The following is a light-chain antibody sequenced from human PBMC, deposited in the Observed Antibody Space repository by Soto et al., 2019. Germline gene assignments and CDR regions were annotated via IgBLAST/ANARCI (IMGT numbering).Light chain of an antibody. CDR2: AAS. CDR1: QGIKND. V-gene: IGKV1-6*01. Sequence: AIQMTQSPSSLSASVGDRVTITCRASQGIKNDLGWYQQKPGRAPKVLISAASNLQSEVPSRFSGSGSGTDFTLTISSLQPEDFGTYYCLQDRCYPFTFGPGTKVDIK. CDR3: LQDRCYPFT. J-gene: IGKJ3*01.